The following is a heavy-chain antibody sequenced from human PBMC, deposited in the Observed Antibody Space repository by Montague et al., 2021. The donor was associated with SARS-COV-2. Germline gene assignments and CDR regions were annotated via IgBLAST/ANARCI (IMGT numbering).Heavy chain of an antibody. CDR3: AKGSPAGGRHPFDM. CDR2: IYSDGSHT. Sequence: SLRLSCATSGFTFRNFAMNWVRQAPGKGLEWVSLIYSDGSHTFYADSVKGRFTILRDDFKNTVSLQMDSLRVEDTAAYYCAKGSPAGGRHPFDMGGQGTMVTVSS. V-gene: IGHV3-23*03. D-gene: IGHD1-26*01. CDR1: GFTFRNFA. J-gene: IGHJ3*02.